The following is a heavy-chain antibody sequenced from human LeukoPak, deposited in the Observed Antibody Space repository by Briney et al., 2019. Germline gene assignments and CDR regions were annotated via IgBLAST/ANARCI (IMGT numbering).Heavy chain of an antibody. CDR2: ISSSSYI. CDR1: GFTFSSYS. D-gene: IGHD1-26*01. V-gene: IGHV3-21*01. Sequence: KAGGSLRLSCAASGFTFSSYSMNWVRQAPGKGLEWVSSISSSSYIYYADSVKGRFTISRDNAKNSLYLQMNSLRAEDTAVYYCARDPGSYDIDYWGQGTLVTVSS. J-gene: IGHJ4*02. CDR3: ARDPGSYDIDY.